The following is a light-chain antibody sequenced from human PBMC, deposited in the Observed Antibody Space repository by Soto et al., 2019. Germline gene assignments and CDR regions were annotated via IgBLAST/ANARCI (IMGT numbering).Light chain of an antibody. CDR1: SSNIGSNT. Sequence: QLVLTQPPSASGTPGQRVTISCSGSSSNIGSNTVNWYQQLPGTAPKVLIYSNDQRPSGVPDRFSGSKSGTSASLAISGLQSGDEADYYCAAWDGSLNGWVFGGGTKVTVL. CDR3: AAWDGSLNGWV. V-gene: IGLV1-44*01. CDR2: SND. J-gene: IGLJ3*02.